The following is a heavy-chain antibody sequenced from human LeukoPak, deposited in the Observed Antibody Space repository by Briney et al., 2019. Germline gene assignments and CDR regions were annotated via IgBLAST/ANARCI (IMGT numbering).Heavy chain of an antibody. CDR1: GYSFTSYW. CDR3: ARSRAPGAADAFDI. Sequence: GESLKISCKDSGYSFTSYWIGWVRQMPGKGLEWMGIIYPGDSDTRYSPSFQGQVTISADKSINTAYLQWSSLKAPGTAMYYCARSRAPGAADAFDIWGQGTMVTVSS. D-gene: IGHD7-27*01. CDR2: IYPGDSDT. V-gene: IGHV5-51*01. J-gene: IGHJ3*02.